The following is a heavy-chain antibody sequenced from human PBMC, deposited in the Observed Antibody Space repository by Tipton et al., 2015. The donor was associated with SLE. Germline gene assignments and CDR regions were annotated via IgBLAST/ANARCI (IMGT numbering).Heavy chain of an antibody. V-gene: IGHV4-34*01. Sequence: TLSLTCAVYGGSFSGYYWSWIRQPPGKGLEWIGEINHSGSTNYNPSLKSRVTISVDTSKNQFSLKLSSVTAADTAVYYCARRIYCSSTSCYFDAFDIRGQGTMVTVSS. CDR3: ARRIYCSSTSCYFDAFDI. D-gene: IGHD2-2*01. CDR2: INHSGST. J-gene: IGHJ3*02. CDR1: GGSFSGYY.